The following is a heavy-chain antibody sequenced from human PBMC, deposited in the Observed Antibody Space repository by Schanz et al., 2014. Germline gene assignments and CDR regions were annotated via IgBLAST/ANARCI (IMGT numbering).Heavy chain of an antibody. J-gene: IGHJ4*02. CDR3: ARGYGDSPTDF. V-gene: IGHV1-69*02. Sequence: QVQLVQSGAEVKKPGSSMKVSCKASGGTFNSYTINWVRQAPGQGLEWMGRIIPILGIANYAQTLQGRITLTTDTATSTAYMELRSLRSDDTALYYCARGYGDSPTDFWGQGTLVTDSS. CDR2: IIPILGIA. CDR1: GGTFNSYT. D-gene: IGHD4-17*01.